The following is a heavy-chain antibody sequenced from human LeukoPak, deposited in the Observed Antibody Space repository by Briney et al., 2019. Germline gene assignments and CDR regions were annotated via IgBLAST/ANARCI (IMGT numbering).Heavy chain of an antibody. CDR2: IIPIFGTA. CDR1: GGTFSSYA. CDR3: ARPQYGLNWFDP. J-gene: IGHJ5*02. D-gene: IGHD3-22*01. Sequence: ASVKVSCKASGGTFSSYAISWVRQAPGQGLEWMGGIIPIFGTANYAQKFQGRVTITADESTSTAYMELSSLRSEDTAVYYCARPQYGLNWFDPWGQGTLVTVSS. V-gene: IGHV1-69*13.